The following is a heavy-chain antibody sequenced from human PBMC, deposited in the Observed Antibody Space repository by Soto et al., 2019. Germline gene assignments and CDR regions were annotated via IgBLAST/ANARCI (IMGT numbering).Heavy chain of an antibody. CDR2: IYYDGSNE. CDR1: GFTFSNHG. Sequence: QVQLVESGGGVVQPGRSLRLSCAASGFTFSNHGMHWVRQAPGKGLGWVARIYYDGSNEYYADSVKGRFTISRDNSKNTVYLQMNSLRVEDTAVYYCARGRGSGSFYPLDYWGQGTLVTVSS. CDR3: ARGRGSGSFYPLDY. J-gene: IGHJ4*02. V-gene: IGHV3-33*01. D-gene: IGHD1-26*01.